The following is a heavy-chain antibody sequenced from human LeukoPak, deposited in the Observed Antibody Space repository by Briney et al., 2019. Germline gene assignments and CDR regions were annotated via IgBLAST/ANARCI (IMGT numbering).Heavy chain of an antibody. CDR3: ASSRLRYFDWLLPFDY. CDR2: INPNSGGT. Sequence: ASVKVSRKASGYTFTGYYMHWVRQAPGQGLERMGWINPNSGGTNYAQKFQGRVTMTRDTSISTAYMELSRLRSDDTAVYYCASSRLRYFDWLLPFDYWGQGTLVTVSS. J-gene: IGHJ4*02. V-gene: IGHV1-2*02. D-gene: IGHD3-9*01. CDR1: GYTFTGYY.